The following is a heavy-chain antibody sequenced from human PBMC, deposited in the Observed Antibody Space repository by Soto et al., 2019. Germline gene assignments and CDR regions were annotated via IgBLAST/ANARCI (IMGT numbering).Heavy chain of an antibody. CDR2: IWYDGSNK. D-gene: IGHD6-6*01. CDR1: GFTFSSYG. CDR3: ARDRVSGQLQAGFDY. J-gene: IGHJ4*02. Sequence: GGSLRLSCAASGFTFSSYGMHWVRQAPGKGLEWVAVIWYDGSNKYYADSVKGRFTISRDNSKNTLYLQMNSLRAEDTAVYYCARDRVSGQLQAGFDYWGQGTLVTVSS. V-gene: IGHV3-33*01.